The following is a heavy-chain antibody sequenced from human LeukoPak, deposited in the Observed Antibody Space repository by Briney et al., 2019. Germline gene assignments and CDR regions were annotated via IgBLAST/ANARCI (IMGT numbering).Heavy chain of an antibody. CDR1: GGTFSSYA. D-gene: IGHD5-18*01. J-gene: IGHJ4*02. V-gene: IGHV1-69*13. CDR3: ARGGHALSGDTAMAPSGG. Sequence: SVKVSCTASGGTFSSYAISWVRQAPGQGLEWMGGIIPIFGTANYAQKFQGRVTITADESTSTAYMELSSLRSEDTAVYYCARGGHALSGDTAMAPSGGWGQGTLVTVSS. CDR2: IIPIFGTA.